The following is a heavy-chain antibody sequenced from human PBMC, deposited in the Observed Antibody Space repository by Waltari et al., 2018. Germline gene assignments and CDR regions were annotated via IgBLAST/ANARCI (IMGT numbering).Heavy chain of an antibody. Sequence: EEQLSESGGGLVQPGGSLRLSCAVSGFTFTDFDMTWVRQAPGKGLEWVSNINSYGSDTQYADSVRGRFTMSRDNSRGTVSLEMNGLRAADTAVYYCVKVMGDLGTKYGLDVWGRGTTVTVSS. D-gene: IGHD1-1*01. CDR3: VKVMGDLGTKYGLDV. CDR1: GFTFTDFD. V-gene: IGHV3-23*05. CDR2: INSYGSDT. J-gene: IGHJ6*01.